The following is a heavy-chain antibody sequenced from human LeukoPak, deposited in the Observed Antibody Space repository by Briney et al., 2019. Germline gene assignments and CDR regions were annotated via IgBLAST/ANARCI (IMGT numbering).Heavy chain of an antibody. CDR2: INHSGST. V-gene: IGHV4-34*01. J-gene: IGHJ4*02. Sequence: PSATLSLTCAVYGGSFSGFYWSWIRQPPGKSLERIGEINHSGSTNYIPSLKSRVAISVDTSKNQFSLKQSAVTAADAAVYYCARAESGDYYDSSGYLTDYWGQGTLVTVSS. CDR1: GGSFSGFY. CDR3: ARAESGDYYDSSGYLTDY. D-gene: IGHD3-22*01.